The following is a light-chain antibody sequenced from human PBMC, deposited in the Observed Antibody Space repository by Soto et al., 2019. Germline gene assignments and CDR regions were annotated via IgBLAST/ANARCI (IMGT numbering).Light chain of an antibody. CDR3: QQYGSSPPIT. CDR2: GAS. CDR1: QSVSSSY. V-gene: IGKV3-20*01. Sequence: EMVLTQSPGTLSLSPGERATLSCRASQSVSSSYLAWYQQKPGQAPRLLIYGASSRATGIADRFSGSGSGTDFTLTISSLEPEDFAVYYCQQYGSSPPITFGHGTRLEIK. J-gene: IGKJ5*01.